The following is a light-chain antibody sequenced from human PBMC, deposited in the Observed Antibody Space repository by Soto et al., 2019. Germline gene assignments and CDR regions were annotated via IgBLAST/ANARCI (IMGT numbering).Light chain of an antibody. J-gene: IGKJ4*01. V-gene: IGKV4-1*01. Sequence: DIVMTQSPDSLAVSLGERATINCKSSQNVLNRANNQNYIAWYQQKPGQPPKLLIYWAPTRESGVPDRFSGRGYARDFTPTVRSLQAEDVAVYFYQQYFHTPLTFGGGSKVEIK. CDR3: QQYFHTPLT. CDR1: QNVLNRANNQNY. CDR2: WAP.